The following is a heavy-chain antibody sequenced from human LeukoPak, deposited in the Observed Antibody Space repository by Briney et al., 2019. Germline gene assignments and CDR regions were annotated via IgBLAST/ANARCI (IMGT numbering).Heavy chain of an antibody. CDR3: AKFGARGVLLHWYFDL. Sequence: PGWSLRLSCAASGFTFSSYGMHWVRQAPGKGLAGVGVIWYDGINKYYADSVKGRFTISRDNSKNTLYLQMNSLRAEDTAVYYCAKFGARGVLLHWYFDLWGRGTLVTVSS. CDR1: GFTFSSYG. V-gene: IGHV3-33*06. D-gene: IGHD3-16*01. CDR2: IWYDGINK. J-gene: IGHJ2*01.